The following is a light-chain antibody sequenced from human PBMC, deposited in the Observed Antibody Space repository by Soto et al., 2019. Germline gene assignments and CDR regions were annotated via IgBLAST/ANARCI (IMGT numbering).Light chain of an antibody. CDR2: DAS. V-gene: IGKV3-11*01. Sequence: EIVLTQSPATLSLSPGERATLSCRASQNINTYLAWYQQKPGQVPRLLMYDASNRATGIPARFSGSGSGTDFTLSSLEPEDFAVYYCQQRRNWPSTFGGGTKVEIK. CDR1: QNINTY. CDR3: QQRRNWPST. J-gene: IGKJ4*01.